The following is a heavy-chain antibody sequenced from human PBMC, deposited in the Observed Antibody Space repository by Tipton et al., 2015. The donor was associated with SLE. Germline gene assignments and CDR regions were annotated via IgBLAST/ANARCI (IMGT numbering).Heavy chain of an antibody. CDR1: GDSNSNLNDF. Sequence: TLSLTCTVSGDSNSNLNDFWGWIRQPPGKGLEWIGSIYSTGTTYFNASLRGRVTMSIDTSTNQFSLRLASVTAADTAVYFCARQTTEAGVVGYFFDDWGQGTMVTVSS. CDR2: IYSTGTT. V-gene: IGHV4-39*07. D-gene: IGHD6-19*01. CDR3: ARQTTEAGVVGYFFDD. J-gene: IGHJ4*02.